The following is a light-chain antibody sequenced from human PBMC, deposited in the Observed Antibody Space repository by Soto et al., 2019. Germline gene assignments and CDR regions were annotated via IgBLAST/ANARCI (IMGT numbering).Light chain of an antibody. V-gene: IGKV1-39*01. J-gene: IGKJ1*01. CDR1: QSITNH. CDR3: QQSYSTPVT. CDR2: ATS. Sequence: DIQMTQSPSSLSASVGDRVTMSCRASQSITNHLNWYQQKPGKAPKLLIYATSNLQSGVPSRFTGSGSGTDVTLTISNLQPEDFATYYCQQSYSTPVTFGQGTKVDIK.